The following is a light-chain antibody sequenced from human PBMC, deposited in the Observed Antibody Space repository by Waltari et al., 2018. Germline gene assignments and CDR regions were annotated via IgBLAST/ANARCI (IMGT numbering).Light chain of an antibody. J-gene: IGLJ3*02. CDR1: SGHSTNI. CDR2: VKSDGSH. V-gene: IGLV4-69*01. CDR3: QTGGHGTWV. Sequence: QLVLTQSPSASASLGASVKLTCTLSSGHSTNIIAWLQPQPEKGPRFLMNVKSDGSHNKGVGIPDRFSGSSSGAERYLTISSLQSEDEADYYCQTGGHGTWVFGGGTRLTVL.